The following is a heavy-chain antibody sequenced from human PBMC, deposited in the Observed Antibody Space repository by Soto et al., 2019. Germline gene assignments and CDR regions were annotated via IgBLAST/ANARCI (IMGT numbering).Heavy chain of an antibody. D-gene: IGHD3-10*01. CDR2: ISSGSSYI. CDR3: TRDRVKIRGGYYHYYGMDV. V-gene: IGHV3-21*06. J-gene: IGHJ6*02. CDR1: EFTFSVYS. Sequence: ESGGGLVKPGGSLRLSCVASEFTFSVYSMNWVRQAPGKGLEWVSSISSGSSYIYYADSVKGRFTISRDNDKSSLFLHMNSLRVDDTAVYYCTRDRVKIRGGYYHYYGMDVSGQGTTVTVSS.